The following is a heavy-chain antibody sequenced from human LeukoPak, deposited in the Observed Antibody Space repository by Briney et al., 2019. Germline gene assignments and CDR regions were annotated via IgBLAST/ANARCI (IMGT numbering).Heavy chain of an antibody. CDR1: GFTVSSNY. V-gene: IGHV3-53*01. Sequence: PGGSLRLSCAASGFTVSSNYMSWVRQAPGKGLEWVSVIYSGGSTYYADSVKGRFIISRDNSKNTLYLQMNSLRAEDTAVYYCARAPGYCSSTSCSLNYYGMDVWGQGTTVTVSS. D-gene: IGHD2-2*01. J-gene: IGHJ6*02. CDR3: ARAPGYCSSTSCSLNYYGMDV. CDR2: IYSGGST.